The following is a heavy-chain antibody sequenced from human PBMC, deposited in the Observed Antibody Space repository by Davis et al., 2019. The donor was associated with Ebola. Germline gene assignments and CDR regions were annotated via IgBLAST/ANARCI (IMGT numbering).Heavy chain of an antibody. CDR1: GFTFSSYG. J-gene: IGHJ4*02. CDR2: IRYDGSNK. CDR3: AKDRGRQLAHLDY. D-gene: IGHD6-6*01. Sequence: GESLKISCASSGFTFSSYGMHWVRQAPGKGLEWVAFIRYDGSNKYYADSVKGPFTISRDNSKNTLYLQMNSLKAEDTAVYYCAKDRGRQLAHLDYWGQGTLVTVSS. V-gene: IGHV3-30*02.